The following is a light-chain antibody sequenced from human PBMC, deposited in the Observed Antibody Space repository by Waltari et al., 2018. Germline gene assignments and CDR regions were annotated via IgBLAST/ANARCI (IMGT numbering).Light chain of an antibody. CDR2: EGS. V-gene: IGLV2-23*01. CDR3: CSYAGSTASVM. J-gene: IGLJ3*02. Sequence: QSALTQPASVSGSPGQSITISCTGPSSDVGGYNLVSWYQHHPGKAPKVMIYEGSKRPSGVSNRFSGSKSGNTASLTISGLQAEDEADYYCCSYAGSTASVMFGGGTKLTVL. CDR1: SSDVGGYNL.